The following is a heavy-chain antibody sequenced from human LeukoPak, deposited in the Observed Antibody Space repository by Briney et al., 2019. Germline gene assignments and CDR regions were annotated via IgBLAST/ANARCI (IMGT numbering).Heavy chain of an antibody. CDR3: ARGQRWLQYDDAFDI. CDR2: IYHSGST. D-gene: IGHD5-24*01. Sequence: KPSETLSLTCAVSGYSISSDYYWGWIRQPPGKGLEWIGSIYHSGSTYYNPSLESRVTISLDTSKNQFSLKLSSVTAADTAVYYCARGQRWLQYDDAFDIWGQGPMVIVSS. J-gene: IGHJ3*02. V-gene: IGHV4-38-2*01. CDR1: GYSISSDYY.